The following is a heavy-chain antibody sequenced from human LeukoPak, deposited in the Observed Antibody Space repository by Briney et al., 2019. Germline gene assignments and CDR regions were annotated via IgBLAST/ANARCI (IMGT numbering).Heavy chain of an antibody. V-gene: IGHV3-30*18. CDR3: AKDPLRTAMDYYYDGMDV. CDR1: GFTFSSYG. Sequence: GRSLRLSCAASGFTFSSYGMHWVRQAPGKGLEWVAVISYDGSNKYYADSVKGRFTISRDNSKNTLYLQMNSLRAEDTAVYYCAKDPLRTAMDYYYDGMDVWGQGTTVTVS. D-gene: IGHD5-18*01. J-gene: IGHJ6*02. CDR2: ISYDGSNK.